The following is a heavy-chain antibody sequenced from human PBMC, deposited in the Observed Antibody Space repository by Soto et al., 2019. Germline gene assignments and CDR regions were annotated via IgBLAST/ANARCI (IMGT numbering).Heavy chain of an antibody. Sequence: SETLSLTCAVYGGSFGGYYWSWVRQPPGKGLEWIGEINHSGSTNYNPSLKSRVTISVDTSKNQFSLKLSSVTAADTAVYYCARVNGNNWNYDWFDPWGQGTLVTVSS. CDR3: ARVNGNNWNYDWFDP. D-gene: IGHD1-7*01. CDR2: INHSGST. J-gene: IGHJ5*02. V-gene: IGHV4-34*09. CDR1: GGSFGGYY.